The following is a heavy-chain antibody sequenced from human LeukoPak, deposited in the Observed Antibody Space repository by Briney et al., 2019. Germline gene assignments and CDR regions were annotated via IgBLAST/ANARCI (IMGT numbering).Heavy chain of an antibody. CDR2: ISYDGSNK. CDR3: ARVQNSYYYYYGMDV. CDR1: GFTFSSYG. D-gene: IGHD2-21*01. Sequence: GGSLRLSCAASGFTFSSYGMHWVRQAPGKGLEGVAVISYDGSNKYYADSVKGRFTISRDNSKNTLYLQMNSLRAEDTAVYYCARVQNSYYYYYGMDVWGQGTTVTVSS. V-gene: IGHV3-30*03. J-gene: IGHJ6*02.